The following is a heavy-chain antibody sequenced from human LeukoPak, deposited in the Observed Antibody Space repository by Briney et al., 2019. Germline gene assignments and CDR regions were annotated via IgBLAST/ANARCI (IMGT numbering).Heavy chain of an antibody. CDR1: GFTVTSNY. CDR2: MYSGGSA. V-gene: IGHV3-66*01. D-gene: IGHD3-10*01. CDR3: AREDYYGSGSWD. J-gene: IGHJ3*01. Sequence: GGSLRLSCAASGFTVTSNYMSWVRQAPGKGLEWVSVMYSGGSAFYADSVKGRFTISRDNSKNTVYLQMNSLRAEDTAVYNCAREDYYGSGSWDWGQGTVVTVSS.